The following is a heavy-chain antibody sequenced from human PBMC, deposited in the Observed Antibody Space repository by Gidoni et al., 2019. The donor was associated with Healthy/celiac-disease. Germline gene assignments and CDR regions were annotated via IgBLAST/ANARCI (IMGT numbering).Heavy chain of an antibody. V-gene: IGHV1-8*01. CDR2: MNPNRGNT. CDR3: ARAGEGYTAMVYYYYYYGMDV. Sequence: VQSGAEVKKPGASVKVSCKAPGYTFTSYDINWVPQATGQGLEWMGWMNPNRGNTGYAQTFQGRVTMTRNTYISTAYMELSSLSSEDTAVYYCARAGEGYTAMVYYYYYYGMDVWGQGTTVTVSS. J-gene: IGHJ6*02. CDR1: GYTFTSYD. D-gene: IGHD5-18*01.